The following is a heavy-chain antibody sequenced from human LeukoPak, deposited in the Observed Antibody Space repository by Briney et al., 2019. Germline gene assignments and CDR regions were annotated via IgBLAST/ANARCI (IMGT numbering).Heavy chain of an antibody. CDR1: GFTFSSYA. Sequence: GGSLRLSCAASGFTFSSYAMHWVRQAPGKGLEWVAVISYDGSNKYYADSVKGRFTISRDNSKNTLYLQMNSLRAEDTAVYYCARARRITMIVVANNWFDPWGQGTLVTVSS. CDR2: ISYDGSNK. CDR3: ARARRITMIVVANNWFDP. J-gene: IGHJ5*02. V-gene: IGHV3-30*04. D-gene: IGHD3-22*01.